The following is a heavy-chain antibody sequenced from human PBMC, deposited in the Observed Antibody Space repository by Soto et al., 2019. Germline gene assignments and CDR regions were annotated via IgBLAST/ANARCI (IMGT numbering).Heavy chain of an antibody. CDR3: ARARRGVAMIVLVTHSYYYGMAV. Sequence: SETLSLTCAVYGGSFSGYYWSWIRQPPGKGLEWIGEINHSGSTNYNPSLKSRVTISVDTSKNQFSLKLSSVTAADTAVYYCARARRGVAMIVLVTHSYYYGMAVWGQGTTVT. CDR2: INHSGST. J-gene: IGHJ6*02. CDR1: GGSFSGYY. D-gene: IGHD3-22*01. V-gene: IGHV4-34*01.